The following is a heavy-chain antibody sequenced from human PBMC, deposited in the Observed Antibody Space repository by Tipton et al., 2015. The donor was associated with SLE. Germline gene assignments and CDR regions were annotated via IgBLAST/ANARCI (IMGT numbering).Heavy chain of an antibody. J-gene: IGHJ2*01. CDR3: ARMGGIRWYFDL. D-gene: IGHD3-16*01. CDR2: VSHSGDT. CDR1: GGSFSRYY. Sequence: TLSLTCALSGGSFSRYYWTWIRQSPGKGLEWIGEVSHSGDTNYTPSLKSRVSISVDTSKNLFFLKLTSVTAADTAIYYCARMGGIRWYFDLWGRGTLVTVSS. V-gene: IGHV4-34*01.